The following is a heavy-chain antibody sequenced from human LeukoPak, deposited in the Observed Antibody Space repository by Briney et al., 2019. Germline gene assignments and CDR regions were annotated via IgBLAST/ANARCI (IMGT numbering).Heavy chain of an antibody. D-gene: IGHD7-27*01. J-gene: IGHJ4*02. Sequence: SETLSLTCTVSGGSISSSSHYWGWIRQPPGKGLEWIGNIYYSGSTYYDPSLKSRVTISADTSQNQFSLKLSSVTAADTAVYYCASRKLGNDYWGQGTLVTVSS. V-gene: IGHV4-39*07. CDR1: GGSISSSSHY. CDR2: IYYSGST. CDR3: ASRKLGNDY.